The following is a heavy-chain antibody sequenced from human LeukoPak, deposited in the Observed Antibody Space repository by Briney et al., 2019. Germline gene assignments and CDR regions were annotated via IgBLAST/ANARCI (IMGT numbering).Heavy chain of an antibody. D-gene: IGHD3-22*01. CDR1: GGSISSSNW. CDR3: ARDNSLHYYDSSGYGY. Sequence: PSETLSLTCAVSGGSISSSNWWSWVRQPPGKGLEWIGEIYHSGSTNYNPSLKSRVTISVDKSKNQFSLKLSSVTAADTAVYYCARDNSLHYYDSSGYGYWGQGTLVTVSS. J-gene: IGHJ4*02. CDR2: IYHSGST. V-gene: IGHV4-4*02.